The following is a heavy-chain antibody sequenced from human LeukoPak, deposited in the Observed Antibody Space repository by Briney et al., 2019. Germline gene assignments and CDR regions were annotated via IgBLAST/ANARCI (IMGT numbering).Heavy chain of an antibody. J-gene: IGHJ4*02. Sequence: GGSLRLSCAASGFTFSSYAMHWVRQAPGKGLEWVAVISYDGSNKYYADSVKGRFTISRDNSKNTLYLQMNSLRAEDTAVYYCAKVASWSEDYWGQGTLVTVSS. CDR3: AKVASWSEDY. V-gene: IGHV3-30-3*01. CDR1: GFTFSSYA. D-gene: IGHD6-13*01. CDR2: ISYDGSNK.